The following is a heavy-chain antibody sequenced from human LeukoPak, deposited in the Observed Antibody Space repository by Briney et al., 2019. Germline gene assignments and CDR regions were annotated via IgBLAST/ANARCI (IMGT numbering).Heavy chain of an antibody. CDR3: AELGITMIGGV. V-gene: IGHV3-48*04. D-gene: IGHD3-10*02. J-gene: IGHJ6*04. Sequence: GGSLRLSCTASGFTFSHYSMDWVRQAPGKGLEWVSYISSSGSTIYYADSVKGRFTISRDNAKNSLYLQMNSLRAEDTAVYYCAELGITMIGGVWGKGTTVTISS. CDR2: ISSSGSTI. CDR1: GFTFSHYS.